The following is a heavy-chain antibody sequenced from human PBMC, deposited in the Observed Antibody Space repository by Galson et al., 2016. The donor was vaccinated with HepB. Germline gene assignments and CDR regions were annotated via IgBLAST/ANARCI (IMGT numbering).Heavy chain of an antibody. V-gene: IGHV3-23*01. J-gene: IGHJ4*02. Sequence: SLRLSCAASGFTFSSYAMSWVRQAPGKGLEWVSGLSGSGGSTYYADSVRGRFTISRDNSKNTLYLQMNSLKTEDTAVYYCTREGFSSGPDLDNWGQGTLVTVSS. CDR1: GFTFSSYA. CDR3: TREGFSSGPDLDN. D-gene: IGHD6-25*01. CDR2: LSGSGGST.